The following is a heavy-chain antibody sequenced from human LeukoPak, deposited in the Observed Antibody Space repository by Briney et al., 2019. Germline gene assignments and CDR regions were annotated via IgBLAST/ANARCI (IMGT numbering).Heavy chain of an antibody. CDR1: GFTFSSYG. J-gene: IGHJ4*02. CDR2: ISNTTSTV. CDR3: ARDAYRGLDY. D-gene: IGHD3-16*02. Sequence: GGSLRLSCAASGFTFSSYGMNWVRQAPWKGLEWVSYISNTTSTVYYADSVKGRFTISRDNAKNSLYLQMNSLRAEDTAVYYCARDAYRGLDYWGQGTLVTVSS. V-gene: IGHV3-48*01.